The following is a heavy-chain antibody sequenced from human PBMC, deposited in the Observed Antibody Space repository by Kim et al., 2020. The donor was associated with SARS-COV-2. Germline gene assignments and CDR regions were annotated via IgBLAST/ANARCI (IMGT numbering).Heavy chain of an antibody. CDR3: ARVLFLEWLLDY. J-gene: IGHJ4*02. V-gene: IGHV4-31*03. CDR1: GGSISSGGYY. Sequence: SETLSLTCTVSGGSISSGGYYWSWIRQHPGKGLEWIGYIYYSGSTYYNPSLKSRVTISVDTSKNQFSLKLSSVTAADTAVYYCARVLFLEWLLDYWGQGTLVTVSS. D-gene: IGHD3-3*01. CDR2: IYYSGST.